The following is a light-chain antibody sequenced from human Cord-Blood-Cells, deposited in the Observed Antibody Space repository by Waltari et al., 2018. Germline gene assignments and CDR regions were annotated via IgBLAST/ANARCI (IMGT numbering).Light chain of an antibody. Sequence: QSVLTQPPSASGTPGQRVTISCSGSSSNIGSNTVNWYQPLPGTAPKLLFYSNNQRPSGVPDRFSGSKSGTSASLAISGLQSEDEADYYCAAWDDSLNGHVVFGGGTKLTVL. J-gene: IGLJ2*01. CDR1: SSNIGSNT. V-gene: IGLV1-44*01. CDR3: AAWDDSLNGHVV. CDR2: SNN.